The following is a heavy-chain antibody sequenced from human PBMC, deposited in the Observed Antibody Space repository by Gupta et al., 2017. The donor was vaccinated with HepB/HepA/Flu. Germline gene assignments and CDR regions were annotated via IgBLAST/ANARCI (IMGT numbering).Heavy chain of an antibody. Sequence: GEGLEWMGGFDPEDGETIYAQKFQGRVTMTEDTSTDTAYMELSSLRSEDTAVYYCATGSRYCSSTSCKVGWFAPWGQGTLVTVSS. D-gene: IGHD2-2*01. V-gene: IGHV1-24*01. CDR3: ATGSRYCSSTSCKVGWFAP. CDR2: FDPEDGET. J-gene: IGHJ5*02.